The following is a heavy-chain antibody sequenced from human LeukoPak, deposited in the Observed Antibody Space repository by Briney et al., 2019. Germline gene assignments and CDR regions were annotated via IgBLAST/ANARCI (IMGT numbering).Heavy chain of an antibody. CDR2: TYYRSRWYT. J-gene: IGHJ4*02. V-gene: IGHV6-1*01. CDR3: GRSLRGAYLGALDY. CDR1: GDSVSNYSAA. Sequence: SQTLSLTCAISGDSVSNYSAAWEWIRQSPSRGLEWLGRTYYRSRWYTDYAPSVRSRVTISADTSKNQFPLQLNSVSPEDTAMYYCGRSLRGAYLGALDYWGQGTLLTASS. D-gene: IGHD7-27*01.